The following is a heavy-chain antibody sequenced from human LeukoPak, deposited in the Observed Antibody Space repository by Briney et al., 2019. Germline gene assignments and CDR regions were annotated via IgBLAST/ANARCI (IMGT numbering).Heavy chain of an antibody. Sequence: GESLTITCKGSGYSFTSYWIGWVRQMPGKGLEWMGIIYPGDSDTRYSPSFQGQVTISADKSISTAYLQWSSLKASDTAMYYCARGVGDTIFGVVIYDAFDIWGQGTMVTVSS. CDR2: IYPGDSDT. CDR1: GYSFTSYW. V-gene: IGHV5-51*01. D-gene: IGHD3-3*01. J-gene: IGHJ3*02. CDR3: ARGVGDTIFGVVIYDAFDI.